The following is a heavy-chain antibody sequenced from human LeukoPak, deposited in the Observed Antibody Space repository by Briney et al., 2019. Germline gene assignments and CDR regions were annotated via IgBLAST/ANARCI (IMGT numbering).Heavy chain of an antibody. D-gene: IGHD2-8*01. CDR3: AKEVCANGVCYSYFDY. J-gene: IGHJ4*02. CDR1: GFTFSSYA. Sequence: PGGSLRLSCAASGFTFSSYAMHWVRQAPGKGLEWVAVISYDGSNKYYADSVKGRFTISRDNSKNTVYLQMNSLRAEDTAVYYCAKEVCANGVCYSYFDYWGQGTLVTVSS. CDR2: ISYDGSNK. V-gene: IGHV3-30-3*01.